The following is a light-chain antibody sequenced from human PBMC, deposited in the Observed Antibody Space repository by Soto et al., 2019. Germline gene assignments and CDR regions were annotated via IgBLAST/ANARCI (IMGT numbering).Light chain of an antibody. Sequence: QAVVTQEPSQTVSPGGTVTLTCGSSTGDVTSAHYPYWFQQKPGQAPRTLIYDTSTKNTWTPARFSGSLLGGKAALTLSGAQPEDETDYYCLLAYGSIRVFGGGTKLTVL. CDR1: TGDVTSAHY. V-gene: IGLV7-46*01. CDR3: LLAYGSIRV. J-gene: IGLJ3*02. CDR2: DTS.